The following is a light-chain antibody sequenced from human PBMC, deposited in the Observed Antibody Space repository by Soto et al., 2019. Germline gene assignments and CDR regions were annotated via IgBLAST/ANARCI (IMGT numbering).Light chain of an antibody. J-gene: IGKJ5*01. CDR3: QQRSPPIT. V-gene: IGKV3-11*01. CDR1: QSVSSY. CDR2: DAS. Sequence: EIVLSQSRATLSLSPGERATLSCRASQSVSSYLAWYQQKPGQAPRLLIYDASNRATGIPARFSGSGSGTDFTLTTSSLEPEDFAVYYCQQRSPPITFGQGTRLEI.